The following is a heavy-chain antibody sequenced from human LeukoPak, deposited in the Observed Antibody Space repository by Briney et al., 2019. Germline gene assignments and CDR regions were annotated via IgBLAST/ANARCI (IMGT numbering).Heavy chain of an antibody. CDR1: GGSFSGYY. D-gene: IGHD3-3*01. CDR3: ARRYDFWSGSKFDP. CDR2: INHSGST. V-gene: IGHV4-34*01. J-gene: IGHJ5*02. Sequence: SETLSLTCAVYGGSFSGYYWSWIRQPPGKGLEWIGEINHSGSTNYNPSLKSRVTISVDTSKNQFSLKLSSVTAADTAVYYCARRYDFWSGSKFDPWGQGNLVTVSS.